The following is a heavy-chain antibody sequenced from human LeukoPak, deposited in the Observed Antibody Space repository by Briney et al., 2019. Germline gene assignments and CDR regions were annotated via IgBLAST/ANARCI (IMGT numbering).Heavy chain of an antibody. CDR1: GFTFSSYA. Sequence: GGSLRLSCAASGFTFSSYAMHWVRQAPGKGLEWEAVISYDGSNKYYADSVKGRFTISRDNSKNTLYLQMNSLRAEDTAVYYCARDLSDTAMVPFDYWGQGTLVTVSS. J-gene: IGHJ4*02. D-gene: IGHD5-18*01. V-gene: IGHV3-30-3*01. CDR3: ARDLSDTAMVPFDY. CDR2: ISYDGSNK.